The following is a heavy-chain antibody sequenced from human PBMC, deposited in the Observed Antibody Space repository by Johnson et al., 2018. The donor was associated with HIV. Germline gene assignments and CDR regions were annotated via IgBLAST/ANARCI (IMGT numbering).Heavy chain of an antibody. J-gene: IGHJ3*01. CDR1: GFTFSSYA. D-gene: IGHD4/OR15-4a*01. V-gene: IGHV3-74*01. CDR3: VRDDYSFHF. CDR2: IYSDGSRT. Sequence: VQLVESGGGVVQPGRSLRLSCAASGFTFSSYAMHWVRQAPGKGLEWVARIYSDGSRTTYADSVKGRFTNSRDNAKNILYLEINGQRANDTAVYYCVRDDYSFHFWGRGTLVTVSS.